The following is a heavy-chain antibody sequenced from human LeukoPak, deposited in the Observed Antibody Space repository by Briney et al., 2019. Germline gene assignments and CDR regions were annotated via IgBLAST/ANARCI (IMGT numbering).Heavy chain of an antibody. Sequence: GASVKVSCKASGDSFTSYYMHWVRQAPGQGLEWMGILNPSGGSSSFAQKFQGRVTMTRDTSTTTVYMELSGLRSEDTAVYYCARDIPYEVSFGGLTVMGSFVLDYWGQGTLVTVSS. V-gene: IGHV1-46*01. D-gene: IGHD3-16*02. CDR1: GDSFTSYY. CDR2: LNPSGGSS. J-gene: IGHJ4*02. CDR3: ARDIPYEVSFGGLTVMGSFVLDY.